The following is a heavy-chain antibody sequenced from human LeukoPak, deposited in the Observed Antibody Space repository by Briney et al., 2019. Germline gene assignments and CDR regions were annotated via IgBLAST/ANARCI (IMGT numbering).Heavy chain of an antibody. D-gene: IGHD6-13*01. V-gene: IGHV1-46*01. CDR1: GYTFTSYH. CDR3: AKLAAAGTAHYYFDY. Sequence: GASVKVSCKASGYTFTSYHMHWVRQAPGQGLEIIGIINPSGGSTTYAQKFQGRVTMTRDTSTSTVYMELSSLRSEDTAVYYCAKLAAAGTAHYYFDYWGQGTLVTVSS. J-gene: IGHJ4*02. CDR2: INPSGGST.